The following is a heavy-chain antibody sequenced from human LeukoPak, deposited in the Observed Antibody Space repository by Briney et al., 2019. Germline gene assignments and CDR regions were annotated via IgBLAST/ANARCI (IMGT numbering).Heavy chain of an antibody. D-gene: IGHD6-13*01. Sequence: SVKVSCKASGGTFSSYAITWVRQAAGQGLEWMGGIIPIFGTANHAQKFQGRVTITTDESTSTAYMELSSLRSEDTAVYYCARDQISSSFRWFDPWGQGTLVTVSS. V-gene: IGHV1-69*05. CDR3: ARDQISSSFRWFDP. CDR2: IIPIFGTA. J-gene: IGHJ5*02. CDR1: GGTFSSYA.